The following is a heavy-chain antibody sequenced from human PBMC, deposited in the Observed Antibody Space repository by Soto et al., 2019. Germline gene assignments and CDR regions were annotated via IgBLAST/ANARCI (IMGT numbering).Heavy chain of an antibody. Sequence: EVQLVESGGGLVQPGGSLRLSSAASGFTFRSYAMSWVRQAPGKGLEWVSSISGSGGSAFYVDSVKGRFTISRDNSKNTLQLQMNSLRADDTAIYYCAKDTAVSGTFVVTFDSWGQGSLVTVSS. CDR2: ISGSGGSA. V-gene: IGHV3-23*04. D-gene: IGHD6-19*01. CDR1: GFTFRSYA. CDR3: AKDTAVSGTFVVTFDS. J-gene: IGHJ4*02.